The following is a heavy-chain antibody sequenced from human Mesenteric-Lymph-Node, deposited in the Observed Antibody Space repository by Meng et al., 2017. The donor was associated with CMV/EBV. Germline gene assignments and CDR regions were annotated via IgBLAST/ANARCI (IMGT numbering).Heavy chain of an antibody. V-gene: IGHV1-2*02. CDR2: INPNSGGT. J-gene: IGHJ6*02. D-gene: IGHD2-2*02. Sequence: ASVKVSCKASGYTFTNYGISWVRQAPGQGLEWMGWINPNSGGTNYAQKFQGRVTMTRDTSISTAYMELSRLRSDDTAVYYCARGHLGYCSSTSCYKEYYYGYYYYGMDVWGQGTTVTVSS. CDR3: ARGHLGYCSSTSCYKEYYYGYYYYGMDV. CDR1: GYTFTNYG.